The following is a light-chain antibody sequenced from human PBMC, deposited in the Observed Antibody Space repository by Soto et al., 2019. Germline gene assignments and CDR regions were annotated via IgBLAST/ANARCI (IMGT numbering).Light chain of an antibody. V-gene: IGLV2-23*02. CDR3: CSYACTITFYV. Sequence: QSVLTQPASVSGSPGQSITISCTGTSSDVGSYNLVSWYQQHPGKAPKLMIYEVSKRHSGVSNRFSGSKSGNTAFLTISGLQAQAEADYSPCSYACTITFYVFGPGTNVTVL. CDR2: EVS. J-gene: IGLJ1*01. CDR1: SSDVGSYNL.